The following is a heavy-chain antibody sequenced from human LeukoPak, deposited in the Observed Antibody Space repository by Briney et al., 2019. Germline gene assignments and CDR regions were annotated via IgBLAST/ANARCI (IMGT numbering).Heavy chain of an antibody. CDR3: ARINSSSSPHFDY. CDR2: INQDGSEK. V-gene: IGHV3-7*01. Sequence: GGSLRLSCAASGFTLSSYWMSWVRQAPGKGLEWVADINQDGSEKSYVDSVKGRFTISRDNAKNSLFLQMNSLRAEDTAVYYCARINSSSSPHFDYWGQGTLVTVSS. J-gene: IGHJ4*02. CDR1: GFTLSSYW. D-gene: IGHD6-6*01.